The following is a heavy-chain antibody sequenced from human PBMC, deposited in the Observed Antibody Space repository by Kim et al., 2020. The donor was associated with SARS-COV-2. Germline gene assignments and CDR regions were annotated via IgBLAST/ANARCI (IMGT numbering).Heavy chain of an antibody. Sequence: GGSLRLSCAASGFTFSSYAMHWVRQAPGKGLEWVAVISYDGSNKYYADSVKGRFTISRDNSKNTLYLQMNSLRAEDTAVYYCARETATTYGMDVWGQGTT. V-gene: IGHV3-30*04. CDR2: ISYDGSNK. D-gene: IGHD6-25*01. CDR1: GFTFSSYA. J-gene: IGHJ6*02. CDR3: ARETATTYGMDV.